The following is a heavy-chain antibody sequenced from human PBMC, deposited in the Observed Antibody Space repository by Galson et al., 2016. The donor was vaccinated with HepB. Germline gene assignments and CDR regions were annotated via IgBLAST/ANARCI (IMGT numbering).Heavy chain of an antibody. J-gene: IGHJ6*02. CDR3: ARDPQYQLTNYYYYGRDV. CDR2: IYSDGST. D-gene: IGHD2-2*01. Sequence: SLRLSCAASGFTFSSYAMSWVRQAPGKGLEWVSTIYSDGSTYYADSVKGRFTTSRDNSKNTLYLQMHSLRAADTAEYYCARDPQYQLTNYYYYGRDVWGQGTTVTV. V-gene: IGHV3-66*01. CDR1: GFTFSSYA.